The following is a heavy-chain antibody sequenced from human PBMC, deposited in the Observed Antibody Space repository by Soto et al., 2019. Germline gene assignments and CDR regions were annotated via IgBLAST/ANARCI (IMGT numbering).Heavy chain of an antibody. CDR3: ASSYGSGYRAFDY. CDR1: GDTFTFYS. V-gene: IGHV1-69*02. Sequence: QVQLVQSGAEVKRPGSSVKVSCKASGDTFTFYSINWVRQAPELELEWMGRINPILSMSNYAQRFQGRVTMTADKSTSTAYMELSSLRSEDTAIYYCASSYGSGYRAFDYWGQGALVTVSS. J-gene: IGHJ4*02. D-gene: IGHD3-10*01. CDR2: INPILSMS.